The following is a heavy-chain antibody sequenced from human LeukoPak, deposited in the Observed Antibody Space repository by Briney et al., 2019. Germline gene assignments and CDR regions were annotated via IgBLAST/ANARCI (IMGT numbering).Heavy chain of an antibody. D-gene: IGHD3-3*01. V-gene: IGHV3-15*01. CDR3: TSDFWSGYYYGY. CDR2: IKSKTDGGTA. J-gene: IGHJ4*02. CDR1: GFTFSNAW. Sequence: GGSLRLSCAASGFTFSNAWMSWVRQAPGKGLEWVGRIKSKTDGGTADYAAPVKGRFTISRDDSKNTLHLQMNSLKTEDTAVYCCTSDFWSGYYYGYWGQGTLVTVSS.